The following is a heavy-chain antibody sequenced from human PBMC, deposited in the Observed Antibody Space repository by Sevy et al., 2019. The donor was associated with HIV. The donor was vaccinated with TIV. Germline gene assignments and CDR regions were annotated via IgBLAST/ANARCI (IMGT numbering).Heavy chain of an antibody. J-gene: IGHJ4*02. V-gene: IGHV3-23*01. D-gene: IGHD5-18*01. CDR3: VKEVSQYSYSDY. Sequence: GGSLRLSCAASGFTFSNYAMGWVRQTPGKGLEWVSAIRGIAEATYYTDSVKGRFTISRDNSKNTVYLQMNSLRAEDTAVYYCVKEVSQYSYSDYWGQGTLVTVSS. CDR2: IRGIAEAT. CDR1: GFTFSNYA.